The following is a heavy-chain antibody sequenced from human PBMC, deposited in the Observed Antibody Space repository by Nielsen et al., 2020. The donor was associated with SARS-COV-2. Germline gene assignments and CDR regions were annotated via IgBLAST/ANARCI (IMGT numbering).Heavy chain of an antibody. CDR2: ISSRSDYI. CDR3: ARDGGRRTMFGVNHRVRKDAFDI. Sequence: GGSLRLSCAASGFIFSDYNMKWVRQAPGKGLEWVSFISSRSDYIYYADSMKGRFTISRDNAKNSLFLQMNRLRVEDTAVYYCARDGGRRTMFGVNHRVRKDAFDIWGQGTMVTVSS. J-gene: IGHJ3*02. CDR1: GFIFSDYN. V-gene: IGHV3-21*01. D-gene: IGHD3-3*01.